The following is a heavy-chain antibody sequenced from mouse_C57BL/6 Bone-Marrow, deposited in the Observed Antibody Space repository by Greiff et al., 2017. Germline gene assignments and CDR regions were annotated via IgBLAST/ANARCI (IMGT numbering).Heavy chain of an antibody. V-gene: IGHV14-4*01. CDR2: IAPENGDT. D-gene: IGHD2-3*01. CDR1: GFNIKDDY. CDR3: TRDDGYPWFAY. Sequence: VQLQQSGAELVRPGASVKLSCTASGFNIKDDYMNWVKQRPEQGLEWIGWIAPENGDTEYASKFQGKATLTADTSSTTAYLQLSSLTSEDTAVYNCTRDDGYPWFAYWGQGTLVTVSA. J-gene: IGHJ3*01.